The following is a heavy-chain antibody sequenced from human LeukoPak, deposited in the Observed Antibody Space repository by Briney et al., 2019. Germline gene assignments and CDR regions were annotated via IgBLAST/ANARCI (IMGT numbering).Heavy chain of an antibody. J-gene: IGHJ3*02. CDR2: INPNSGGT. D-gene: IGHD2-15*01. CDR1: GYTFTSNY. CDR3: ARATLGYCSGGSCGAFDI. Sequence: ASVKVSCKASGYTFTSNYMHWVRQAPGQGLEWVGWINPNSGGTNYAQKFQGWVTMTRDTSISTAYMELSRLRSDDAAVYYCARATLGYCSGGSCGAFDIWGQGTMVTVSS. V-gene: IGHV1-2*04.